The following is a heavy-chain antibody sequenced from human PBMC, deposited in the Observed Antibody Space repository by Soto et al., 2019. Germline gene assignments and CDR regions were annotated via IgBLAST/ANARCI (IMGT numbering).Heavy chain of an antibody. J-gene: IGHJ3*02. CDR2: IYSGGNT. V-gene: IGHV3-66*01. Sequence: PGVSLRLSFAVSGFTVSSNYMNWVCQAPGKGLEWVSFIYSGGNTYYADSVKGRFTISGDNSKNMLYLQMNSLRVEDTAVYYCAREVRVRGFAFDIWGQGTMVTVSS. CDR1: GFTVSSNY. CDR3: AREVRVRGFAFDI. D-gene: IGHD3-3*01.